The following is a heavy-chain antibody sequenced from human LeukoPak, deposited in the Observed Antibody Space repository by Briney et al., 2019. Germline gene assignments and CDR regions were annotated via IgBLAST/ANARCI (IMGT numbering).Heavy chain of an antibody. CDR2: INPTTGGT. V-gene: IGHV1-2*06. J-gene: IGHJ4*02. Sequence: ASVKVSCKTSGYTFIDYYIHWIRQAPGQGLEWMGRINPTTGGTDFAQKFQGKVSMTWDTSISTAYMELSRLGSDDTAVYYCATLGEDNTDTPFDYWGQGTLVTVSS. D-gene: IGHD3-16*01. CDR3: ATLGEDNTDTPFDY. CDR1: GYTFIDYY.